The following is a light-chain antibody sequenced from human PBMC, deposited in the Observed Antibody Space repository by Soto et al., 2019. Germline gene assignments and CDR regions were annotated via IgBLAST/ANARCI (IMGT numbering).Light chain of an antibody. V-gene: IGKV1-8*01. CDR3: QQYYSYPLT. J-gene: IGKJ4*01. CDR1: QGISSY. CDR2: AAS. Sequence: AIRMTQSPSSFPASTGDRVTITCRASQGISSYLAWYQQKPGKAPKLLIYAASTLQSGVSSRFSGSGSGADFTLTVSCLQSEDFATYYCQQYYSYPLTFGGGTKVEIK.